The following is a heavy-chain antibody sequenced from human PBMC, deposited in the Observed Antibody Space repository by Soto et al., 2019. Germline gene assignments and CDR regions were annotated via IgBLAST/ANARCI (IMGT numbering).Heavy chain of an antibody. V-gene: IGHV1-18*04. CDR1: GYTFTDYI. D-gene: IGHD5-12*01. CDR2: INPYSGNT. CDR3: ARGPTRGDNYFDP. Sequence: ASVKVSCKAFGYTFTDYIITWVRQAPGQGLEWLGWINPYSGNTYYAHKVQGRVTMTSDTSTSTVYLELRSLRSDDTAVYYCARGPTRGDNYFDPWGQGTLVTVSS. J-gene: IGHJ5*02.